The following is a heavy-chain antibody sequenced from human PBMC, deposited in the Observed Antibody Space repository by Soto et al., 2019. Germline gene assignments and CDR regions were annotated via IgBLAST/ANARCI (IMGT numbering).Heavy chain of an antibody. Sequence: LNRTRNGVGEGISVDLGSWIRKHPGKGLEWIGYIYYSGSTNYNPSLKSRVTISVDTSKNQFSLKLSSVTAADTAVYYCARSRITMAPSAFDIWGQGTMVTVSS. CDR1: GEGISVDL. D-gene: IGHD3-10*01. CDR3: ARSRITMAPSAFDI. J-gene: IGHJ3*02. CDR2: IYYSGST. V-gene: IGHV4-59*01.